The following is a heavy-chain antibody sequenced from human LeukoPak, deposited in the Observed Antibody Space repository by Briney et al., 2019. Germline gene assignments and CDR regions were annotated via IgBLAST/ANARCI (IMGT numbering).Heavy chain of an antibody. CDR2: IYYSGST. V-gene: IGHV4-59*11. CDR3: ARDHGSGWLQYFDY. CDR1: RGSISSHY. D-gene: IGHD6-19*01. J-gene: IGHJ4*02. Sequence: PSETLSLTCTVPRGSISSHYWCWIRQPPGKGLEWIGYIYYSGSTNYNPSLKSRVTISLDTSKNQFSLKLSSVTAADTAVYYCARDHGSGWLQYFDYWGQGTLVTVSS.